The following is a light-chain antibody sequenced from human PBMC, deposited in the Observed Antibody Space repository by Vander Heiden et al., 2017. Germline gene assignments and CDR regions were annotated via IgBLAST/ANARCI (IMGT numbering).Light chain of an antibody. CDR1: KLGDKY. J-gene: IGLJ2*01. V-gene: IGLV3-1*01. CDR2: KDS. Sequence: SYELTQPPSVSVSPGQTASITCSGDKLGDKYACWYHQKPGQTPVLVIYKDSKRPSGIPERFSGSNSGNTATLTISGTQAMDEADYYCQAWDSSTVVFGGGTKLTVL. CDR3: QAWDSSTVV.